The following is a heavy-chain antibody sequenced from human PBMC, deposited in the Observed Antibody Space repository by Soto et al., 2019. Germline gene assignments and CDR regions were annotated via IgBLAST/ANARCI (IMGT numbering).Heavy chain of an antibody. CDR1: GFTFSTTV. CDR2: INGTADKT. J-gene: IGHJ4*02. CDR3: AKGAYYDFWSGYSAFDC. Sequence: PGGSLRLSCAASGFTFSTTVMSWVRQAPGKGLEWVSAINGTADKTYYAESVKGRFSISRDNSKNTLYLQMNSLRDEDTVIYYCAKGAYYDFWSGYSAFDCWGQGTLVTVSS. V-gene: IGHV3-23*01. D-gene: IGHD3-3*01.